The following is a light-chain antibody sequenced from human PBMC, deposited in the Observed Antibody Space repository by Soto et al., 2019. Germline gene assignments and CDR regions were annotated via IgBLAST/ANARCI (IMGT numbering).Light chain of an antibody. V-gene: IGKV1-9*01. CDR2: AAS. J-gene: IGKJ3*01. Sequence: DIQLTQSPSFLSASVGDRVTITCRASQGISSYLAWYQQKPGKAPKLLIYAASTLQSGVPSRFSGSGSGTAFTLTISSLQPEDFATYDCQQLNSYPLTFGPGTEVDIK. CDR3: QQLNSYPLT. CDR1: QGISSY.